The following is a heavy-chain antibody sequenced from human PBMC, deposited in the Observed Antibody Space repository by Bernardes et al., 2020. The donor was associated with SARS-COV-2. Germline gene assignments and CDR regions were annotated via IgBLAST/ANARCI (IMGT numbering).Heavy chain of an antibody. V-gene: IGHV3-53*01. J-gene: IGHJ4*02. CDR3: ARGTYTYGYGSQ. CDR2: IYGGGTT. D-gene: IGHD5-18*01. CDR1: GFSVSGFY. Sequence: GGSLRLSCAASGFSVSGFYMSWVRQAPGKGLECVSVIYGGGTTSYAESVKGRFTISRDSSTNSLYLQMSSLRAEDTAVYYCARGTYTYGYGSQWGQGTLVTVSS.